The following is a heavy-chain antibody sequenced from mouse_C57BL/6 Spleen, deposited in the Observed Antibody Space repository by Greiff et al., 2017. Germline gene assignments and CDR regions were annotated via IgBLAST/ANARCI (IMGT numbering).Heavy chain of an antibody. CDR2: IYPGSGST. Sequence: VQLQQPGAELVKPGASVKMSCKASGYTFTSYWITWVKQRPGQGLEWIGDIYPGSGSTNYNEKFKSKATLTVDTSSSTAYMRLSSLTSEDSAVYYCARSRYDYDWYFDVWGTGTTVTVSS. D-gene: IGHD2-4*01. CDR3: ARSRYDYDWYFDV. CDR1: GYTFTSYW. J-gene: IGHJ1*03. V-gene: IGHV1-55*01.